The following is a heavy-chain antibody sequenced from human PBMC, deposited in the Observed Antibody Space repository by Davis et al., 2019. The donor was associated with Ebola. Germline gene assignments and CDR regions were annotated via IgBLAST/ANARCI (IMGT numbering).Heavy chain of an antibody. CDR2: ISYDGSNK. Sequence: PGGSLRLSCAASGFTFSSYGMHWVRQAPGKGLEWVAVISYDGSNKYYADSVKGRFTISRDNSKNTLYLQMNSLRAEDTAVYYCAAGDSSGYWYWGQGTLVTVSS. D-gene: IGHD3-22*01. CDR1: GFTFSSYG. J-gene: IGHJ4*02. CDR3: AAGDSSGYWY. V-gene: IGHV3-30*03.